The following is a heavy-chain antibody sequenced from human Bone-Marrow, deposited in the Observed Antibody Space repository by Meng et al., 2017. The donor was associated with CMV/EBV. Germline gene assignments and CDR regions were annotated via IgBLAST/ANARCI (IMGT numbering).Heavy chain of an antibody. CDR1: TFSSYA. V-gene: IGHV1-69*06. J-gene: IGHJ4*02. Sequence: TFSSYAISWLRQAPGQGLEWMGGIIPIFGTANYAQKFQGRVTITADKSTSTAYMELSSLRSEDTAVYYCARGQVRYYDSSGYYSPDYWGQGTLVTVSS. CDR2: IIPIFGTA. CDR3: ARGQVRYYDSSGYYSPDY. D-gene: IGHD3-22*01.